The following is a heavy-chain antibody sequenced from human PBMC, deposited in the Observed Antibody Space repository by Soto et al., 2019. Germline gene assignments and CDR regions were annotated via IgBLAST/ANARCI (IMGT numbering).Heavy chain of an antibody. D-gene: IGHD4-17*01. V-gene: IGHV1-69*02. Sequence: QVQLVQSGAEVKKPGSSVKVSCKASGGTFSSYTISWVRQAPGQGLEWMGRIIPILGIANYAQKFQGRVTITADKSTSTAYMELSSLRSEDTAVYYCASRADYAEVHYYYYYYMDVWGKGTTVTVSS. CDR2: IIPILGIA. CDR1: GGTFSSYT. J-gene: IGHJ6*03. CDR3: ASRADYAEVHYYYYYYMDV.